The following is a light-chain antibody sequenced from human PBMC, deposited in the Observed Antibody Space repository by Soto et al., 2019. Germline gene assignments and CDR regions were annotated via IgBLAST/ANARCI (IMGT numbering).Light chain of an antibody. J-gene: IGKJ1*01. CDR1: QSISSW. V-gene: IGKV1-5*03. CDR3: QQYNSYTRT. CDR2: KAS. Sequence: DIQMAQSPSTLSASVGDRVTITCRASQSISSWLTWYQQKPGKAPKLLIYKASILQNGVPSRLSGSASGTEFTLTISSLQPDDFATYYCQQYNSYTRTFGHGTKVEIK.